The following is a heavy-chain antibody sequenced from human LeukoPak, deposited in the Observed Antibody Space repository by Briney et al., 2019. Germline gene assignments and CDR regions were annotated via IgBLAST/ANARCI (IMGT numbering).Heavy chain of an antibody. J-gene: IGHJ4*02. Sequence: GRSLRLSCAASGFIFSSYAMHWVRQAPGKGLEWVAVISYDGSNKYYADSVKGRFTISRDNSKNTLYLQMNSLRAEDTAVYYCARDYYGSGSYHFDYWGQGTLVTVSS. CDR1: GFIFSSYA. V-gene: IGHV3-30*04. CDR3: ARDYYGSGSYHFDY. CDR2: ISYDGSNK. D-gene: IGHD3-10*01.